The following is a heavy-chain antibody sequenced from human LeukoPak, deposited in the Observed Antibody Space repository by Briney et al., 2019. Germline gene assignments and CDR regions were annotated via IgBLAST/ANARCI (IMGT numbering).Heavy chain of an antibody. CDR2: ISIGGRTI. CDR1: GFSFSAFE. V-gene: IGHV3-48*03. D-gene: IGHD2-15*01. CDR3: ARGSGYVLDY. J-gene: IGHJ4*02. Sequence: GGSLRLSCAASGFSFSAFEMNWVRQAPGKGLEWISHISIGGRTIYYADSVKGRFTISRYNAKNSLYLQMNSLRGEDTGVYYCARGSGYVLDYWTQGTLVTVSS.